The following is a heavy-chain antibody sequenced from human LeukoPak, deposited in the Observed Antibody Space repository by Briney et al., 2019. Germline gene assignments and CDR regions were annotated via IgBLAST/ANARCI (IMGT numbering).Heavy chain of an antibody. CDR2: IYYSGST. V-gene: IGHV4-59*08. CDR3: ARHQLYYDILTGYPKGPFDY. J-gene: IGHJ4*02. Sequence: PSETLSLTCTVSGGSISSYYWSWIRQPPGKGLEWIGYIYYSGSTNYNPSLKSRVTISVDTSKNQFSLKLSSVTAADTAVYYCARHQLYYDILTGYPKGPFDYWGQGTLVTVSS. CDR1: GGSISSYY. D-gene: IGHD3-9*01.